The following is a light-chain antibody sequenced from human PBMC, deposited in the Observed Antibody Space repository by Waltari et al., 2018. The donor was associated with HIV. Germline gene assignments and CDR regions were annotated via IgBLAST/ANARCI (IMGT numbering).Light chain of an antibody. V-gene: IGLV1-44*01. J-gene: IGLJ2*01. Sequence: QSVLTQPPSASGTPGQRVTISCSGSSSNIGDNPVNWCLQVPGTAPQVLIYSNNQRPSGVPARCSGSKSGTSVSLAISGLQSEDEAEYYCSTWDGSLNEWVFGGGTKLTVL. CDR2: SNN. CDR1: SSNIGDNP. CDR3: STWDGSLNEWV.